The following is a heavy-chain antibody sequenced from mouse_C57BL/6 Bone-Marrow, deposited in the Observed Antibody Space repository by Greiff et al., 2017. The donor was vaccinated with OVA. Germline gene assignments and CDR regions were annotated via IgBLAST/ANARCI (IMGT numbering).Heavy chain of an antibody. D-gene: IGHD2-3*01. Sequence: QVQLQQSGPELVKPGASVKLSCKASGYTFTSYDINWVKQRPGQGLEWIGWIYPRAGSTKYNEKFKGKATLTVDTSSSTAYMELHSLTSEDSAVYFCARLGGWLLSPYWGQGTLVTVSA. CDR1: GYTFTSYD. V-gene: IGHV1-85*01. J-gene: IGHJ3*01. CDR2: IYPRAGST. CDR3: ARLGGWLLSPY.